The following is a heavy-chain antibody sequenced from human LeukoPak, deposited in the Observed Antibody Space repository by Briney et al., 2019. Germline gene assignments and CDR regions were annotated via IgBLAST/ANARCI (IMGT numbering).Heavy chain of an antibody. D-gene: IGHD3-3*01. J-gene: IGHJ4*02. CDR1: GGSINPYY. CDR3: ARGLKDDFWSGYFRFDY. V-gene: IGHV4-59*01. Sequence: SETLSLTCTVSGGSINPYYWTWIRQPPGKGLEWIGYMHHSGTTNHNPSLKRRVTISVDTSKNQFSLSLTSVAAADTAIYYCARGLKDDFWSGYFRFDYWGQGTLVTVSS. CDR2: MHHSGTT.